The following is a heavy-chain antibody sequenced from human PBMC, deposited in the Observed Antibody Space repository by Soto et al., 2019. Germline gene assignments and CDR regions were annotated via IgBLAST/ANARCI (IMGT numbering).Heavy chain of an antibody. Sequence: GESLKISCAASGFTFSSYSMNWVRQAPGKGLEWVSYISSSSSTIYYADSVKGRFTISRDNAKNSLYLQMNSLRAEDTALYYCARGRVVGTIPPFDYWGQGTLVTVSS. CDR2: ISSSSSTI. V-gene: IGHV3-48*04. J-gene: IGHJ4*02. D-gene: IGHD1-26*01. CDR1: GFTFSSYS. CDR3: ARGRVVGTIPPFDY.